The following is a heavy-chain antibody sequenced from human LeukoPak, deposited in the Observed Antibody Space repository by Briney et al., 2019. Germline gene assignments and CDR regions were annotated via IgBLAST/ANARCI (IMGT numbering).Heavy chain of an antibody. D-gene: IGHD6-13*01. CDR1: GLGFSTYD. CDR3: ARGSSWFPFDY. CDR2: IWFDGSNK. J-gene: IGHJ4*02. Sequence: GGSLRLSCAASGLGFSTYDMHWVRQAPGKGLDWVAVIWFDGSNKYYADSVKGRFTISRDNSKNTLYLQMNSLRAEHACVYYCARGSSWFPFDYWGQGTLVTVSS. V-gene: IGHV3-33*01.